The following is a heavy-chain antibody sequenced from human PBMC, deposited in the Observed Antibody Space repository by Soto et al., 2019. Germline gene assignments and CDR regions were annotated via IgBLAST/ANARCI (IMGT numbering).Heavy chain of an antibody. CDR3: ARVHYPLGYCSSTSCYTPSAYFDY. CDR2: IWYDGSNK. J-gene: IGHJ4*02. Sequence: SXILSGAASGFTFSSYGMHWVRQAPGKWLEWVAVIWYDGSNKYYADSVKGRFTISRDNSKNTLYLQMNSLRAEDTAVYYCARVHYPLGYCSSTSCYTPSAYFDYWGQGTLVTVSS. V-gene: IGHV3-33*01. CDR1: GFTFSSYG. D-gene: IGHD2-2*02.